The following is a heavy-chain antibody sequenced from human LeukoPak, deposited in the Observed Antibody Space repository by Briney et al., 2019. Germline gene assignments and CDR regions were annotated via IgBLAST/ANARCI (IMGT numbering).Heavy chain of an antibody. CDR2: INPNSGGT. D-gene: IGHD3-22*01. Sequence: ASVKVSCKASGYTFTGYYMHWVRQAPGQGLEWMGWINPNSGGTKYAQRFQGRVTMTRDTSISTAYMELSRLRSDDTAVYYCARTYYYDSSGYYFDYWGQGTLVTVSS. CDR3: ARTYYYDSSGYYFDY. V-gene: IGHV1-2*02. CDR1: GYTFTGYY. J-gene: IGHJ4*02.